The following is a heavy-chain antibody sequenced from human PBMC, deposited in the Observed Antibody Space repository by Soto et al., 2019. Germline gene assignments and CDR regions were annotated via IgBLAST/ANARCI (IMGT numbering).Heavy chain of an antibody. D-gene: IGHD6-13*01. CDR3: ARRQTPPAPSGAANASGGMDV. Sequence: ESGGGVVQPGRSLRLSCAASGFTFNNYGMHWVRQAPGKGLEWLAVIWNDGSNSSYANSVKGRFTISRDNSKNSLYPQMSSLRAEHTAVYYRARRQTPPAPSGAANASGGMDVWGQGITVTFSS. J-gene: IGHJ6*02. CDR1: GFTFNNYG. CDR2: IWNDGSNS. V-gene: IGHV3-33*01.